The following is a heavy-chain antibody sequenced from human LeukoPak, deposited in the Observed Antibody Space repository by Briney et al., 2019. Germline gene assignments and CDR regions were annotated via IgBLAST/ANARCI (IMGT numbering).Heavy chain of an antibody. J-gene: IGHJ4*02. CDR3: ARVLGYCSGGSCYYFDY. CDR2: IYYSGST. Sequence: SETLSLTCTVSGGSISSYYWSWIRQPPGKGLEWIGYIYYSGSTNYNPSLKSRVTISVDTSKNQFSLKLSSVTAADTAVYYCARVLGYCSGGSCYYFDYWGQGTLVTVSS. CDR1: GGSISSYY. D-gene: IGHD2-15*01. V-gene: IGHV4-59*08.